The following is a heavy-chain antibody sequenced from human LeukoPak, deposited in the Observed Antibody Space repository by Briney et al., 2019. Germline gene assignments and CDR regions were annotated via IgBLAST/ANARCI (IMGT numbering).Heavy chain of an antibody. Sequence: PGGSLRLSCAASGFTVSSNYMSWVRQAPGKVLEWVSVIYSGGSTYYADSVKGRFTISRDNSKNTLYLQMNSLRAEDTAVYYCAKDPNYDILAPNYMDVWGKGTTVTISS. J-gene: IGHJ6*03. CDR1: GFTVSSNY. CDR3: AKDPNYDILAPNYMDV. D-gene: IGHD3-9*01. CDR2: IYSGGST. V-gene: IGHV3-53*05.